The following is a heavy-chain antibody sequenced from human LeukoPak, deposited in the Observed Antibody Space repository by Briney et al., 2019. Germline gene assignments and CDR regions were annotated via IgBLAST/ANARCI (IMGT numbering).Heavy chain of an antibody. CDR2: INHSGST. CDR1: GGSFSGYY. CDR3: ARGIRGYSGYERDGYPTPFDY. J-gene: IGHJ4*02. V-gene: IGHV4-34*01. Sequence: SETLSLTCAVYGGSFSGYYWSWIRQPPGKGLEWIGEINHSGSTNYNPSLKSRVTISVDTSKNQFSLKLSSVTAAETAVYYCARGIRGYSGYERDGYPTPFDYWGQGTLVTVSS. D-gene: IGHD5-12*01.